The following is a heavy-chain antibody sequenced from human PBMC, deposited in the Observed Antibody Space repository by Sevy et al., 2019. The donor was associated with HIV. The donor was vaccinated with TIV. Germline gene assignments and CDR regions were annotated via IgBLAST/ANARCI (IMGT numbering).Heavy chain of an antibody. D-gene: IGHD3-9*01. Sequence: GGSLRLSCAVSGIIFTTSGMHWVRQAPGKGLEWVAVISYDGRNKFYGDSVKGRFTISRDNPKNILYLQMNSLRDEDMAVYYCAKDFTGYNGMDVWGQGTMVTVSS. J-gene: IGHJ6*02. V-gene: IGHV3-30*18. CDR3: AKDFTGYNGMDV. CDR1: GIIFTTSG. CDR2: ISYDGRNK.